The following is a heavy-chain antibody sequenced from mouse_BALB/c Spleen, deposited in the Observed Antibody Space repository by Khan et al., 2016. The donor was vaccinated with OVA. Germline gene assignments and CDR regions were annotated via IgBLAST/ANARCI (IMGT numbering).Heavy chain of an antibody. Sequence: QMQLEESGPGLVQPSQSLSITCTVSGFSLTSYGVHWVRQSPGKGLEWLGVIWSGGSTDYNEAFISRLNITKDNSKSQVFFKMNSLQSNDTAIYYCARNYEYDEGLTYWGQGTLVTVSA. CDR1: GFSLTSYG. CDR3: ARNYEYDEGLTY. V-gene: IGHV2-2*03. D-gene: IGHD2-4*01. J-gene: IGHJ3*01. CDR2: IWSGGST.